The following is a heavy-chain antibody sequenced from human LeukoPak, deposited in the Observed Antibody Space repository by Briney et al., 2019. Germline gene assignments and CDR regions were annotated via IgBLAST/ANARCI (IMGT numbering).Heavy chain of an antibody. J-gene: IGHJ4*02. CDR3: ARDDFFDY. D-gene: IGHD3-3*01. V-gene: IGHV4-39*02. CDR1: GGSISSSSHY. Sequence: SETLSLTCTVSGGSISSSSHYWDWIRQPPGKGLEFIGSIYHSGSTYYNPSLKSRVTISVDTSKNQFSLKLSSVTAADTAVYYCARDDFFDYWGQGTLVTVSS. CDR2: IYHSGST.